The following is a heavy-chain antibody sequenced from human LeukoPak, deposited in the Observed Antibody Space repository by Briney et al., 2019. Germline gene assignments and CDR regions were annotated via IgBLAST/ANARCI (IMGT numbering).Heavy chain of an antibody. CDR2: ITPIFGTA. D-gene: IGHD1-26*01. Sequence: SVKVSCKASGGTFSSYAISWVRQAPGQGLEWMGGITPIFGTANYAQKFQGRVTITADESTSTAYMELSSLRSEDTAVYYCARVEAGGSYDFDYWGQGTLVTVSS. CDR3: ARVEAGGSYDFDY. V-gene: IGHV1-69*13. J-gene: IGHJ4*02. CDR1: GGTFSSYA.